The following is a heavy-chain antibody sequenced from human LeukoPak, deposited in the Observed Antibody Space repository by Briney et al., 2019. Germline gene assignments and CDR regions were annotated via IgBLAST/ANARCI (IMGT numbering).Heavy chain of an antibody. CDR3: ARASTADFFFDY. D-gene: IGHD2/OR15-2a*01. J-gene: IGHJ4*02. V-gene: IGHV3-21*01. CDR2: ISSSSSYI. CDR1: GFTFSNAW. Sequence: GGSLRLSCAASGFTFSNAWMNWVRQAPGKGLEWVSSISSSSSYIYYADSVKGRFTISRDNAKNSLYLQMNSLRAEDTAVYYCARASTADFFFDYWGQGTLVTVSS.